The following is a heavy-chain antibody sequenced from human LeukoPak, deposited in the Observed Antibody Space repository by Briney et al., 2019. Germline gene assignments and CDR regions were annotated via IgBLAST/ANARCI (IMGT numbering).Heavy chain of an antibody. V-gene: IGHV3-74*01. D-gene: IGHD3-9*01. CDR3: ARATTYDILTGYSDY. J-gene: IGHJ4*02. CDR2: TNSDGSTT. CDR1: GFTFSSYW. Sequence: PGGSLRLSCAASGFTFSSYWMHWVRQTPGKGLVWVSRTNSDGSTTSDADSVKGRFTISRDNAKKSLFLQMNSLRAEDTAVYYCARATTYDILTGYSDYWGQGTLATVSS.